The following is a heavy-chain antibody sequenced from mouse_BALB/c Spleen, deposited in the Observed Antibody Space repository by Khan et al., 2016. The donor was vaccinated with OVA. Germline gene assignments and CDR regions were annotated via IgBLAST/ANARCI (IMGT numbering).Heavy chain of an antibody. CDR3: ARDGSRYNYAMDY. D-gene: IGHD2-3*01. Sequence: EVQLQESGPGLVEPSQSLSLTCTVTGYSITSDYAWNWLRQFPGNKLEWMGYISSSGSTNYNPALKSRISITRDTSKNQFFLQLNSVTTEDTATYYCARDGSRYNYAMDYWGQGTSVTVSS. CDR2: ISSSGST. J-gene: IGHJ4*01. V-gene: IGHV3-2*02. CDR1: GYSITSDYA.